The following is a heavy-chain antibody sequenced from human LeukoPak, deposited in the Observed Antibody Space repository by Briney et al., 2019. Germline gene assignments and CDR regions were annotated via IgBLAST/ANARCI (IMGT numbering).Heavy chain of an antibody. CDR2: IYPGDSDS. D-gene: IGHD2-21*02. J-gene: IGHJ4*02. CDR1: GYSSTSYW. V-gene: IGHV5-51*01. CDR3: ARRGPRDCIDN. Sequence: GESLKISCKGSGYSSTSYWIGWVRQMPGKGLEWMGSIYPGDSDSRYSPSFQGQVTISADKSISTAYLQWSSLKASDTAMYYCARRGPRDCIDNWGQGTLVTVSS.